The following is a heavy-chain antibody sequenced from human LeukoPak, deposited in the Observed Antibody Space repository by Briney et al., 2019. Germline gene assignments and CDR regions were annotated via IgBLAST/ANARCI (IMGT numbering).Heavy chain of an antibody. V-gene: IGHV3-66*01. CDR2: IYSGGST. D-gene: IGHD5-18*01. J-gene: IGHJ4*02. CDR1: GGSISSYY. Sequence: PSETLSLTCTVSGGSISSYYWSWIRQPAGKGLEWVSVIYSGGSTYYADSVKGRFTISRDNSKNTLYLQMNSLRAEDTAVYYCARAGYSYGYKYYFDYWGQGTLVTVSS. CDR3: ARAGYSYGYKYYFDY.